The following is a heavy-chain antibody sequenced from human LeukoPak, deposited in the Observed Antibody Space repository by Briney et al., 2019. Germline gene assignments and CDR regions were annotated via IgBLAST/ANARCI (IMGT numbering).Heavy chain of an antibody. CDR1: GGTFSSYA. J-gene: IGHJ6*02. V-gene: IGHV1-69*04. D-gene: IGHD6-19*01. CDR3: ARSTGIAVAGPLDV. CDR2: IIPILGIA. Sequence: SVKVSCKASGGTFSSYAISWVRQAPGQGLEWMGRIIPILGIANYAQKFQGRVTITADKSTSTAYMELSSLRSEDTAVYYCARSTGIAVAGPLDVWGQGTTVTVSS.